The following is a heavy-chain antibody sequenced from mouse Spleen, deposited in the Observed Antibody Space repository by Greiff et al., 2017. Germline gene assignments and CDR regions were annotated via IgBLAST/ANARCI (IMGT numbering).Heavy chain of an antibody. CDR1: GYTFTSYW. V-gene: IGHV1-50*01. CDR2: IDPSDSYT. D-gene: IGHD3-2*02. Sequence: VQLQQPGAELVKPGASVKLSCKASGYTFTSYWMQWVKQRPGQGLEWIGEIDPSDSYTNYNQKFKGKATLTVDTSSSTAYMQLSSLTSEDSAVYYCARQAWDYFDYWGQGTTLTVSS. J-gene: IGHJ2*01. CDR3: ARQAWDYFDY.